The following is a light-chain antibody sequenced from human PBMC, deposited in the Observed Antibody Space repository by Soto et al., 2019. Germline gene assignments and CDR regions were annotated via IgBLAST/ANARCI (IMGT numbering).Light chain of an antibody. Sequence: QAVVTQDPSLTVSPGGTVTLTCGSSNRDVTSGHYPYWFQQKPGQAPRTLIYDTSNKHSWTPARFSGSLLGGKAALTLSGAQPEDEAIYYCLLAYSSSRPVFGGGTKVTVL. J-gene: IGLJ3*02. CDR3: LLAYSSSRPV. V-gene: IGLV7-46*01. CDR1: NRDVTSGHY. CDR2: DTS.